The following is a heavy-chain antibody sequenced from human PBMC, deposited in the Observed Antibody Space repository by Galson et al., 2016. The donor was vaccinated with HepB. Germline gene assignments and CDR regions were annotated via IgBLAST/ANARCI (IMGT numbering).Heavy chain of an antibody. D-gene: IGHD6-13*01. CDR3: AKGGSSSTYDAFAI. J-gene: IGHJ3*02. Sequence: SLRLSCAASGFTFSSYAMSWVRQAPGRGLEWVSGVSGSGGGTYYADSVKGRFTISSDNSKNTLYLQMNSLRAEETAVFYCAKGGSSSTYDAFAIWGQGTMVTVSS. V-gene: IGHV3-23*01. CDR1: GFTFSSYA. CDR2: VSGSGGGT.